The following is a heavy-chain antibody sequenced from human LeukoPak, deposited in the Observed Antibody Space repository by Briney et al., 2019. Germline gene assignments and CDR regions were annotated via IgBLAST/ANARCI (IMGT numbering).Heavy chain of an antibody. CDR3: ARRGGSADAFDI. CDR2: IYHSGST. Sequence: SETLSLTCAVSGGSISSGGYSWSWIRQPPGKGLEWIGYIYHSGSTYYNPSLKSRVTISVDRSKNQFSLKLSSVTAVDTAVYYCARRGGSADAFDIWGQGTMVTVSS. CDR1: GGSISSGGYS. V-gene: IGHV4-30-2*01. D-gene: IGHD3-10*01. J-gene: IGHJ3*02.